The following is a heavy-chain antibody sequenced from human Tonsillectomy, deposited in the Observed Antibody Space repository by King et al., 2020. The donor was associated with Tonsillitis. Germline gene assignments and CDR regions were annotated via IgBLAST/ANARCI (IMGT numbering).Heavy chain of an antibody. CDR1: GYSISSGYY. Sequence: VQLQESGPGLVKPSETLSLTCVVSGYSISSGYYWGWIRQPPGKGLEWIGSIYHSGSTYYNPSLKSRVTISVDTSKNQFSLKGSSVTAADTAVYYCASTERGYSYAIYYWGQGTLVTVSS. CDR3: ASTERGYSYAIYY. CDR2: IYHSGST. V-gene: IGHV4-38-2*01. D-gene: IGHD5-18*01. J-gene: IGHJ4*02.